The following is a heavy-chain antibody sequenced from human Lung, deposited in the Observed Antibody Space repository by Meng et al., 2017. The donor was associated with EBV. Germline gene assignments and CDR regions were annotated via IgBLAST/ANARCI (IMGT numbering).Heavy chain of an antibody. J-gene: IGHJ5*02. V-gene: IGHV4-39*01. CDR2: TYYSGSS. D-gene: IGHD2-2*01. CDR1: GGSIRSSSSD. Sequence: GPGPGRVTLSASLSLPCTVSGGSIRSSSSDWGWVRQPPGKGLEWIGSTYYSGSSYYNPSLKSRVTISADTSKNQFSLKLSSVTAPDTAVYYCARHSYHSCFDPWGQGTLVTVSS. CDR3: ARHSYHSCFDP.